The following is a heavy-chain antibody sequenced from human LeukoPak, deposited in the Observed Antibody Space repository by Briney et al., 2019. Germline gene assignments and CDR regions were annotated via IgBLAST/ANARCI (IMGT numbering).Heavy chain of an antibody. CDR3: ARGTHGSSHFDY. CDR2: MNPNSGNT. Sequence: ASVKVSCKASGHTFTSYDINWVRQATGQGLEWMGWMNPNSGNTGYAQKFQGRVTMTRNTSISTAYMELSSLRSEDTAVYYCARGTHGSSHFDYWGQGTLVTVSS. V-gene: IGHV1-8*01. D-gene: IGHD2-15*01. J-gene: IGHJ4*02. CDR1: GHTFTSYD.